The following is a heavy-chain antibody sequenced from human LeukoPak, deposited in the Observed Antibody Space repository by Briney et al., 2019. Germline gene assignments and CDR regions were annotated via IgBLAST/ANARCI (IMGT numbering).Heavy chain of an antibody. CDR2: IDWDDDK. D-gene: IGHD4/OR15-4a*01. V-gene: IGHV2-70*04. J-gene: IGHJ5*01. CDR3: ARLQWARIGAKWFDP. CDR1: GFSLTTTGMR. Sequence: SGPTLVNPTQTLTLTCTFSGFSLTTTGMRVSWIRQPPGKALEWLARIDWDDDKFYSTSRKTRLTISKDTSKNQVLLTMTNMDPVDSARYYCARLQWARIGAKWFDPWGQGTLVTVSS.